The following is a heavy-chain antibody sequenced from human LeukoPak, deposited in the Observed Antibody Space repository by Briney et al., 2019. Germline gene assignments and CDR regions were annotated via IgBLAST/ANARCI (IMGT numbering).Heavy chain of an antibody. CDR1: GFTFSSYA. Sequence: GGSLRLSCAASGFTFSSYAMSWVRQAPGKGLKWVSAISGSGGSTYYADSVKGRFTISRDNSKNTLYLQMNSLRAEDTAVYYCAKGSAIFGVVYMDVLGKGTTVTVSS. D-gene: IGHD3-3*01. CDR2: ISGSGGST. V-gene: IGHV3-23*01. CDR3: AKGSAIFGVVYMDV. J-gene: IGHJ6*03.